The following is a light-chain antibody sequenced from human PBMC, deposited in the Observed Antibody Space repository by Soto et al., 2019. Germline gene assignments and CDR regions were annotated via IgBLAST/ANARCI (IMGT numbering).Light chain of an antibody. J-gene: IGKJ4*01. Sequence: DIQMTQSPSSLSASLGDRVTITCRASQTISTYLKWYQQKPGKTPKLLIYGAHNLQSGVPSRFRGSGSGTDFTLTISRRQPEDSATYYCQQSFTLATFGGGTKVEI. V-gene: IGKV1-39*01. CDR2: GAH. CDR3: QQSFTLAT. CDR1: QTISTY.